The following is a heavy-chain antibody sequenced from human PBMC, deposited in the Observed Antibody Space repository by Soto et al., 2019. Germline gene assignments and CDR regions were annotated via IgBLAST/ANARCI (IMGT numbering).Heavy chain of an antibody. CDR3: ANCFGYSYGPRYYCYGMDV. J-gene: IGHJ6*02. D-gene: IGHD5-18*01. CDR2: ISGSGGST. V-gene: IGHV3-23*01. CDR1: GFTFSSYA. Sequence: EVQLLESGGGLVQPGGSLRLSCAASGFTFSSYAMSWVRQAPGKGLEWVSAISGSGGSTYYADSVKGRFTISRDNSKNTLYLQMNSLRAEDTAVYYCANCFGYSYGPRYYCYGMDVWGQGTTVTVSS.